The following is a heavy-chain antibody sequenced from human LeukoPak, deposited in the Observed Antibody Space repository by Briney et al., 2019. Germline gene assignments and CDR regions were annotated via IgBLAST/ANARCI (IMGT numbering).Heavy chain of an antibody. CDR1: GFTFDDYA. CDR3: AKDSRYDSSGYYES. V-gene: IGHV3-9*03. CDR2: ISWNSGSI. J-gene: IGHJ5*02. Sequence: PGGSLTLSCAASGFTFDDYAMHWVRQAPGKGLEWVSGISWNSGSIGYADSVKGRFTISRDNAKHSLYLQMNSLRAEDMALYYCAKDSRYDSSGYYESWGQGTLVTVSS. D-gene: IGHD3-22*01.